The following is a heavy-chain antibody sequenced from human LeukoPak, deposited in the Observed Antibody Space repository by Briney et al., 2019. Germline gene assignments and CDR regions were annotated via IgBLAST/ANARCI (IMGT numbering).Heavy chain of an antibody. V-gene: IGHV1-3*01. J-gene: IGHJ4*02. D-gene: IGHD1-26*01. Sequence: ASVKVSCKASGYTFTSYAMHWVRQAPGQRLEWMGWINAGNGNTKYLQKFQGRVTITRDTSASTAYMELSSLRSEDTAVYYCARVLVGTFGYYFDYWGQGTLVTVSS. CDR1: GYTFTSYA. CDR2: INAGNGNT. CDR3: ARVLVGTFGYYFDY.